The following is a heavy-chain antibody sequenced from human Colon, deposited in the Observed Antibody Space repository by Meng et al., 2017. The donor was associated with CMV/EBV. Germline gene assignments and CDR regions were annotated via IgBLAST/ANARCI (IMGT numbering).Heavy chain of an antibody. CDR3: ARALGYSSSWTGFDN. J-gene: IGHJ4*02. V-gene: IGHV3-23*05. D-gene: IGHD6-13*01. Sequence: GESLKISCAASGFTFNTYAMSWVRQAPGKGLQWVSDVYSGGATHYADSLMGRFTISRDKSKNTLYLHMNNLRVEDTAVYYCARALGYSSSWTGFDNWGQGTLVTVSS. CDR2: VYSGGAT. CDR1: GFTFNTYA.